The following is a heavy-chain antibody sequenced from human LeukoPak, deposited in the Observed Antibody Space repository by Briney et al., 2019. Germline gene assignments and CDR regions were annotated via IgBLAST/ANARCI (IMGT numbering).Heavy chain of an antibody. J-gene: IGHJ4*02. D-gene: IGHD5-24*01. Sequence: GGSLRLSCAASGFTFDDYGMSWVRQAPGKGLEWVSGINWNGGSTGYADSVKGRFTISRDNAKNSLYLQMNSLRAEDTAVYYCAKDRRDGYNYFDYWGQGTLVTVSS. CDR1: GFTFDDYG. CDR2: INWNGGST. V-gene: IGHV3-20*04. CDR3: AKDRRDGYNYFDY.